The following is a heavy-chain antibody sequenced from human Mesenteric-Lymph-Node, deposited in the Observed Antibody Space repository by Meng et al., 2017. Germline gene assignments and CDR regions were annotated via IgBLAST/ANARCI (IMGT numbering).Heavy chain of an antibody. V-gene: IGHV1-69*06. CDR1: GYTFTSYD. J-gene: IGHJ5*02. Sequence: SVKVSCKASGYTFTSYDISWVRQAPGQGLEWMGGIIPIFGTANYAQKFQGRVTITADKSTSTAYMELSSLRSEDTAVYYCARAEIGYCSGGSCSEYNWFDPWGQGTLVTVSS. D-gene: IGHD2-15*01. CDR2: IIPIFGTA. CDR3: ARAEIGYCSGGSCSEYNWFDP.